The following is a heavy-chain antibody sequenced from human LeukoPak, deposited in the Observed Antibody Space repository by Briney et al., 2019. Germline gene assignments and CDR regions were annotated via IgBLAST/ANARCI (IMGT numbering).Heavy chain of an antibody. CDR2: ISWNSGSI. D-gene: IGHD5-24*01. J-gene: IGHJ4*02. V-gene: IGHV3-9*01. CDR1: GFTFDDYA. CDR3: AKDQERWLQSHFDY. Sequence: GGSLRLSCAASGFTFDDYAMHWVRQAPGKGLEWVSGISWNSGSIGYADSVKGRFTISRDNAKNSLYLQMNSLRAEDTALYYCAKDQERWLQSHFDYWGQGTLVTVSS.